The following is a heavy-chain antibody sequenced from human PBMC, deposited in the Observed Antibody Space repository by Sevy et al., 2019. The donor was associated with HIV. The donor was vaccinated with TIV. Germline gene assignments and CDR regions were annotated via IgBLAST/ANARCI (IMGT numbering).Heavy chain of an antibody. D-gene: IGHD5-12*01. CDR1: GFSFSSAW. J-gene: IGHJ6*02. CDR3: ITDPAYRGYDEEVINYYFYGMDV. CDR2: IKSEFDGGAI. Sequence: GGSLRLSCTASGFSFSSAWMSWVRQAPGKGLEWVGRIKSEFDGGAIDYAAPVKGRFSISREDSKNTVYLQMNSLKTEDTAVYYCITDPAYRGYDEEVINYYFYGMDVWGQGTTVTVSS. V-gene: IGHV3-15*01.